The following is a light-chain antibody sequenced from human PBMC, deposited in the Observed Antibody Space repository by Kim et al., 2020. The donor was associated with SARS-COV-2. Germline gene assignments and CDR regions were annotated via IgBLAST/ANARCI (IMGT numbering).Light chain of an antibody. Sequence: GQTITISCPGTSSDVGGYKYVSWYQQHPDKAPKLMIYDVNERPSGVSNRFSGSKSGNTASLTISGLQAEDEADYYCTSYTSTRSWVFGGGIQLTVL. V-gene: IGLV2-14*03. CDR3: TSYTSTRSWV. CDR2: DVN. CDR1: SSDVGGYKY. J-gene: IGLJ3*02.